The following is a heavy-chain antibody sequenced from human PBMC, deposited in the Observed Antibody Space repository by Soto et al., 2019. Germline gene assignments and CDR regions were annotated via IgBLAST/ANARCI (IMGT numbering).Heavy chain of an antibody. V-gene: IGHV4-4*07. CDR3: ASLYSNSWPFDF. Sequence: SETLSLTCTVSGGSIRSYDWHWIRQSAGKGLEWIGRINTSGATNYNPSLKSRVTMLLDRSKNQFSLTLHSVTAADTALYFCASLYSNSWPFDFWGQGTLVTV. J-gene: IGHJ3*01. CDR1: GGSIRSYD. CDR2: INTSGAT. D-gene: IGHD6-13*01.